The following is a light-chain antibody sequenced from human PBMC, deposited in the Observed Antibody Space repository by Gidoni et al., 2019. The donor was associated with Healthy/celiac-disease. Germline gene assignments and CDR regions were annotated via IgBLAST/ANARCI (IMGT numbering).Light chain of an antibody. V-gene: IGLV2-23*01. CDR1: SSDVGSYNL. Sequence: QSALTQPAPVAGAPGQSITISCTGTSSDVGSYNLVSWYHQHPGKAPNLMIYEGSKRPSGVSNRFSGSKSGNTASLTISGLQAEDEADYYCCSYAGSSSWVFGGGTKLTVL. CDR2: EGS. CDR3: CSYAGSSSWV. J-gene: IGLJ3*02.